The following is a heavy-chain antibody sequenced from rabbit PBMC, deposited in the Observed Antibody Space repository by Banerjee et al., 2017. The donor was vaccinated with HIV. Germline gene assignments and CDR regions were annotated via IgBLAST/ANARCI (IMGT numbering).Heavy chain of an antibody. CDR3: ARDLAAVTGWNFGL. V-gene: IGHV1S40*01. CDR1: GFDLSNYYY. Sequence: QSLEESGGDLVKPGASLTLTCTASGFDLSNYYYMYWVRQAPGKGLEWIGCIYTGGSGGIYYASWAKGRFTISRPSSTTVTLQMTSLTAADTATYFCARDLAAVTGWNFGLWGPGTLVTVS. CDR2: IYTGGSGGI. J-gene: IGHJ4*01. D-gene: IGHD7-1*01.